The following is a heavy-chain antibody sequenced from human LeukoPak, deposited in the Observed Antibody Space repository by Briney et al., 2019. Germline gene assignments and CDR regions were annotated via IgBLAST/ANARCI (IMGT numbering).Heavy chain of an antibody. V-gene: IGHV1-8*01. D-gene: IGHD6-13*01. CDR3: ARASISATGLDV. CDR2: MNPNSGNT. J-gene: IGHJ6*02. Sequence: ASVKVSCKASGYIFTNYDINWVRQATGQGLEWMGWMNPNSGNTAYAQKFQGRVTMTRNTSISTAYMELSSLRSEDTALYYCARASISATGLDVWGRGTTVTVSS. CDR1: GYIFTNYD.